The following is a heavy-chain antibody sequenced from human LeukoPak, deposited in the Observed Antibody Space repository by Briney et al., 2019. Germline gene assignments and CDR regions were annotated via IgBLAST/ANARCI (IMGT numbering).Heavy chain of an antibody. CDR2: INPNSGGT. V-gene: IGHV1-2*02. J-gene: IGHJ5*02. D-gene: IGHD5-12*01. CDR1: GYTFTGYY. Sequence: GASVKVSCKASGYTFTGYYMHWVRQAPGQGLEWMGWINPNSGGTNYAQKFQGRVTMTRDTSISTAYMELSRLRSDDTAVYYCARALVATICTNWFDPWGQGTLVTVSS. CDR3: ARALVATICTNWFDP.